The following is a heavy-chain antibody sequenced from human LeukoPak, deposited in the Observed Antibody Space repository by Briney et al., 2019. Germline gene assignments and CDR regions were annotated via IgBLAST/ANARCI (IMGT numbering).Heavy chain of an antibody. CDR1: GFTFNIYG. V-gene: IGHV3-33*08. Sequence: PGGSLRLSCAASGFTFNIYGMSWVRQAPGKGLEWVAVIWYDGSNKYYADSVKGRFTISRDNSKNTLYLQMNSLRAEDTAVYYCALELGTRYSVFDPWGQGTLVTVSS. CDR3: ALELGTRYSVFDP. CDR2: IWYDGSNK. J-gene: IGHJ5*02. D-gene: IGHD5/OR15-5a*01.